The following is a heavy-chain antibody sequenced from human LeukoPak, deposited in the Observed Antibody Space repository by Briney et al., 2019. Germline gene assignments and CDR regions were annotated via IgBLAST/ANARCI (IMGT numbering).Heavy chain of an antibody. CDR2: MNPNSGNT. CDR1: GYTFTSYD. V-gene: IGHV1-8*01. CDR3: ARGPVAAAGTVWFDP. Sequence: GASVKVSCKASGYTFTSYDINWVRQATGQGLEWMGWMNPNSGNTGYAQKFQGRVTMTRNTSISTAYMELSSLRSEDTAVYYCARGPVAAAGTVWFDPWGQGTLVTVSS. D-gene: IGHD6-13*01. J-gene: IGHJ5*02.